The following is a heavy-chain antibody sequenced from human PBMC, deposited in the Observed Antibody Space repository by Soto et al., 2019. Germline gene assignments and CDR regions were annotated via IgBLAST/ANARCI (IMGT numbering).Heavy chain of an antibody. J-gene: IGHJ4*02. CDR3: PRVSDFWSCYYRNYIDY. Sequence: GSLRLSCTASGFTFGAYAMSWFRQAPGKGLEWVGFIRSKAYGGTTEYAASVKDRFTIPRDESKSIAYLQMNSLKTEDTTSCYCPRVSDFWSCYYRNYIDYSGQGTLVTVS. V-gene: IGHV3-49*03. CDR2: IRSKAYGGTT. CDR1: GFTFGAYA. D-gene: IGHD3-3*01.